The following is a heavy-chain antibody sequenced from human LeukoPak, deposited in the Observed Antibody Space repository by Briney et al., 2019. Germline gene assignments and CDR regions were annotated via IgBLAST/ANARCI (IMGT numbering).Heavy chain of an antibody. D-gene: IGHD3-10*01. V-gene: IGHV4-34*01. J-gene: IGHJ5*02. CDR1: GGSLSSYY. Sequence: PSETLSLTCAVYGGSLSSYYWSWVRQSPGKGLEWIGEMHRDGRNDYNPSLGSRVTISVEASKNQFSLYLRSMTAADTAVYYCARGIKRYYYYGLGSFPYDPWGQGSLVTVSS. CDR2: MHRDGRN. CDR3: ARGIKRYYYYGLGSFPYDP.